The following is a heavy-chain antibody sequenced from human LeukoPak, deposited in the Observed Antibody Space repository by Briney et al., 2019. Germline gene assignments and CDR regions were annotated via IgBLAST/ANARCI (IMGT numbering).Heavy chain of an antibody. D-gene: IGHD4-11*01. V-gene: IGHV3-30*02. J-gene: IGHJ5*02. CDR2: IRYDGSKK. CDR1: GFTFSSYG. Sequence: GGSLRLSCATSGFTFSSYGMHWVRQAPGKGLEWVAYIRYDGSKKYYADSVKGRLTISRDNSKNTLYLQMNSLRAEDTAVYYCAKDTSLDYLFDPWGQGTLVTVSS. CDR3: AKDTSLDYLFDP.